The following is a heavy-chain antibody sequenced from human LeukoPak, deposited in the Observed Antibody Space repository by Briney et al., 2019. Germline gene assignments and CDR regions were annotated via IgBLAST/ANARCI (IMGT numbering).Heavy chain of an antibody. Sequence: ASVKVSCKASGYTFTSYGISWVRQAPGQGLEWMGWISAYNGNTNYAQKLQGRVTMTTDTSTSTAYIELRSLRSDDTAVYYCARDRRSKLLWFGELYWFDPWAREPWSPSPQ. CDR1: GYTFTSYG. V-gene: IGHV1-18*01. CDR3: ARDRRSKLLWFGELYWFDP. CDR2: ISAYNGNT. D-gene: IGHD3-10*01. J-gene: IGHJ5*02.